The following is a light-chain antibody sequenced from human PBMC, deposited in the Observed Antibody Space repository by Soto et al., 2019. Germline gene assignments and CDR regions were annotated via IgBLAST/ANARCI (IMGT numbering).Light chain of an antibody. V-gene: IGLV2-23*01. CDR3: CSYVGARTYV. Sequence: QGPLTQPAWVSGSRGQSVTIACSGSSSDVGSSGPVSWYQHHPGQVPKLIIYEGSRRPSGVSSRFSGSKTGNTASLTITGLQAGDEANYYCCSYVGARTYVFGTGTKVTVL. CDR2: EGS. CDR1: SSDVGSSGP. J-gene: IGLJ1*01.